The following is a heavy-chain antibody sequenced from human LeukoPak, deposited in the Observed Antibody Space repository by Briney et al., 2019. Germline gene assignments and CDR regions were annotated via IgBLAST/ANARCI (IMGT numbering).Heavy chain of an antibody. V-gene: IGHV5-51*01. J-gene: IGHJ6*03. CDR1: GYSFTSYW. CDR3: ARSYDSYYYYMDV. D-gene: IGHD3-3*01. CDR2: IYPGDSDT. Sequence: GESLKISCKGSGYSFTSYWIGWVRQMPGKGLEWMGIIYPGDSDTRYSPSFQGQVTISADKSISTAYLQWSSLKASDTAMYYGARSYDSYYYYMDVWGKGTTVTVSS.